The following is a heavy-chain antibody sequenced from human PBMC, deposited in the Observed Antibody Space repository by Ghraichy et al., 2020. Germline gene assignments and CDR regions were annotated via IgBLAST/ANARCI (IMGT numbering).Heavy chain of an antibody. J-gene: IGHJ6*02. CDR1: GYIFTNYG. CDR3: ARDYNYAMDV. D-gene: IGHD5-24*01. Sequence: ASVKVSCKASGYIFTNYGVSWVRQAPGQGLEWMGWISGHNFNTYYEQKFQGRVTLTTDTSTNTAYMELMNLRSDDTAVYYCARDYNYAMDVWGQGTTVTVSS. CDR2: ISGHNFNT. V-gene: IGHV1-18*01.